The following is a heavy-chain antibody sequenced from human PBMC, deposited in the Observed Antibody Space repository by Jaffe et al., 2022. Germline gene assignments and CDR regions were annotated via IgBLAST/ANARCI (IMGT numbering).Heavy chain of an antibody. J-gene: IGHJ6*03. Sequence: QVQLQESGPGLVKPSQTLSLTCTVSGGSISSGSYYWSWIRQPAGKGLEWIGRIYTSGSTNYNPSLKSRVTISVDTSKNQFSLKLSSVTAADTAVYYCARDAPDYYGSGSYYTMAGYYYYYYYMDVWGKGTTVTVSS. CDR3: ARDAPDYYGSGSYYTMAGYYYYYYYMDV. D-gene: IGHD3-10*01. CDR2: IYTSGST. CDR1: GGSISSGSYY. V-gene: IGHV4-61*02.